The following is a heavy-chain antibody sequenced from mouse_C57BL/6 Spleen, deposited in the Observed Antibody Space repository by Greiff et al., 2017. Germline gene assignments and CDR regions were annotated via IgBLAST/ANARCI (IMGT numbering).Heavy chain of an antibody. J-gene: IGHJ1*03. V-gene: IGHV1-18*01. Sequence: VQLKESGPELVKPGASVKIPCKASGYTFTDYNMDWVKQSHGKSLEWIGDINPNNGGTIYNQKFKGKATLTVDKSSSTAYMDLRSLTSEDTAVYYCARRYYYGSSWYFDVWGTGTTVTVSS. CDR2: INPNNGGT. CDR3: ARRYYYGSSWYFDV. D-gene: IGHD1-1*01. CDR1: GYTFTDYN.